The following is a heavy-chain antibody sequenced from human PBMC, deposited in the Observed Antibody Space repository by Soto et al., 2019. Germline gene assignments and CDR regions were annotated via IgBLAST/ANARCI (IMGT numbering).Heavy chain of an antibody. CDR3: ARDHLILPAHDFFYGSDV. CDR2: IPQDGVDG. Sequence: HPGGSLRLSCEVSGFTFSMYSMSWVRQSPGKGLEWVAKIPQDGVDGHYADSVKGRCTISRDNGKNSLYLQLNNLRAEDAAVYYCARDHLILPAHDFFYGSDVWGRGATVTVS. J-gene: IGHJ6*02. D-gene: IGHD2-21*02. CDR1: GFTFSMYS. V-gene: IGHV3-7*03.